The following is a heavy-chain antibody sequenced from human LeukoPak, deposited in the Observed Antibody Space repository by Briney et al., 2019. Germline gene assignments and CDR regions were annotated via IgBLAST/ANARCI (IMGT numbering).Heavy chain of an antibody. V-gene: IGHV4-31*03. D-gene: IGHD5-12*01. CDR2: IYYSGST. CDR1: GGSIRPGVYY. J-gene: IGHJ4*02. Sequence: PSEPLSLTCTIAGGSIRPGVYYLSWIRPHPRNLLEWFGYIYYSGSTYYNPSLKSRVTISVDTSKNQFSLKLSSVTAADTAVYYCARRVGRSGYDFDYWGQGTLVTVSS. CDR3: ARRVGRSGYDFDY.